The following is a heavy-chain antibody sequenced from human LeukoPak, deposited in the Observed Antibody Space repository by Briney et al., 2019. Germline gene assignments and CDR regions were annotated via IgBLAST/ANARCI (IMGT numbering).Heavy chain of an antibody. J-gene: IGHJ4*02. CDR1: GLTFSNYG. V-gene: IGHV3-30*02. CDR2: IRYDGNNK. CDR3: AKDKRFLWFGELSD. D-gene: IGHD3-10*01. Sequence: GESLKISCAASGLTFSNYGMHWVRQAPGKGLEWVAFIRYDGNNKYYADSVKGRFTISRDNSKNTLFLQMNSLRADDTAVYYCAKDKRFLWFGELSDWGQGTLVTVSS.